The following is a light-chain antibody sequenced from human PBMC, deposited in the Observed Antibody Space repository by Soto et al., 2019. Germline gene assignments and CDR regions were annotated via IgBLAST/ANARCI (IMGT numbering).Light chain of an antibody. CDR3: QSYDSAKVV. Sequence: QLVLTQPPSVSGAPGQRVTISCTGSSSNIGAGYDVHWYQQLPGTAPKLLIYGNSNRPSGVPDRFSGSKSGTSASLAITGLQAEDEADYYCQSYDSAKVVFGGGTKL. CDR1: SSNIGAGYD. J-gene: IGLJ2*01. CDR2: GNS. V-gene: IGLV1-40*01.